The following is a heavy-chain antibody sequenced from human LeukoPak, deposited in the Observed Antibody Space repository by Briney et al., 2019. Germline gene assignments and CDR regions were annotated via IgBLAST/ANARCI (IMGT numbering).Heavy chain of an antibody. CDR2: ISGDGSLT. V-gene: IGHV3-74*01. J-gene: IGHJ4*02. CDR1: GFTFGTYW. CDR3: ARNAAPQDY. Sequence: PGGSLRLSCAASGFTFGTYWMHWVRQAPGEGLVWVSRISGDGSLTAYAASVKGRFTISRDNAKKTLYLQMNSLRAEHTAVYYCARNAAPQDYWGQGTLVTVSS. D-gene: IGHD6-6*01.